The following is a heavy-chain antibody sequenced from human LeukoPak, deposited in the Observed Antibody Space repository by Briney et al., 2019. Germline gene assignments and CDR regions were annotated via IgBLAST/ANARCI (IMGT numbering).Heavy chain of an antibody. D-gene: IGHD6-6*01. CDR3: VREGAYSTSSPAGY. CDR2: INQDGSEK. V-gene: IGHV3-7*01. Sequence: PGGSLRLSCAASGFTFSSYSMSWVRQAPGKRLEWVANINQDGSEKYYVDSVKGRFIISRDNARNSLFLQMNILTAEDTAIYYCVREGAYSTSSPAGYWGQGTLVSVSS. CDR1: GFTFSSYS. J-gene: IGHJ4*02.